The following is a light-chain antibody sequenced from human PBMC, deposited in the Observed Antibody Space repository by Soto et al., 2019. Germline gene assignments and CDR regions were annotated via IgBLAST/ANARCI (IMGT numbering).Light chain of an antibody. CDR1: SSDVGV. Sequence: QSVLTQPASVSGSPGQSITISCTGTSSDVGVSWYQQHPGKAPKLMIYDVSNRPSGDSNRFSGSKSGNTASLTISGLQAEDEADYYCSSYTTSTTLMFGGGTKVTVL. J-gene: IGLJ3*02. CDR3: SSYTTSTTLM. V-gene: IGLV2-14*03. CDR2: DVS.